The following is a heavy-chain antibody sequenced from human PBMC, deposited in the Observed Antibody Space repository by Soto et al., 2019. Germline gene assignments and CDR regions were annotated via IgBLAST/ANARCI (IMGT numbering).Heavy chain of an antibody. D-gene: IGHD1-1*01. CDR2: IIPIFGIT. Sequence: QAQLMQSGAEVKEPGSSVKVSCKASGGTFSGYAISWVRQPPGQGLEWLGGIIPIFGITNYAQKFQNRLTIAADESSATVYMDLRSRTSEDSAIYYCARDPRSITGTTSSEDFQHWGQGTLVSVS. CDR3: ARDPRSITGTTSSEDFQH. CDR1: GGTFSGYA. J-gene: IGHJ1*01. V-gene: IGHV1-69*01.